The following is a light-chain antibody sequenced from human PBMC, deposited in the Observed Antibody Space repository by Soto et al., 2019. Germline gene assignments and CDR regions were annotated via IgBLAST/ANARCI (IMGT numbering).Light chain of an antibody. CDR1: PAISSY. V-gene: IGKV1-9*01. Sequence: SQLTQSPSSLSASVGDRVTITCRASPAISSYLAWYQQKPGRATKLLIYATSTLQSGVPSRFSGSRSGTDFTLTINCLQPEDFATYYCQQVNSFLITFGQGTRLEIK. CDR3: QQVNSFLIT. J-gene: IGKJ5*01. CDR2: ATS.